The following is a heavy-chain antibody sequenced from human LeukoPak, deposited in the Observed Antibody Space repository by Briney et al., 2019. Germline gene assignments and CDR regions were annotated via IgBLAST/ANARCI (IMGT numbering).Heavy chain of an antibody. Sequence: PGGSLRLSCVASGFTFNNYAIHWVRQAPGKGPEWVAVISFDGSSKNYADSVRGRFTISRDNSKNTVSLQMNSLRSEDTAVYYCARVGELHFDYWGQGTLVTVSS. V-gene: IGHV3-30-3*01. J-gene: IGHJ4*02. D-gene: IGHD3-10*01. CDR2: ISFDGSSK. CDR1: GFTFNNYA. CDR3: ARVGELHFDY.